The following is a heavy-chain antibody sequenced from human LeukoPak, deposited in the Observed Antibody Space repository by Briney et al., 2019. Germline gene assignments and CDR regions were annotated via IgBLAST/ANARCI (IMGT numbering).Heavy chain of an antibody. CDR2: IYYSGST. V-gene: IGHV4-39*01. CDR1: GGTISSSSYY. D-gene: IGHD2-2*01. J-gene: IGHJ3*02. Sequence: SETLSLTCTDSGGTISSSSYYFGWIRQPPGKGLEWIGSIYYSGSTFYNPSLNSRVTISVDTSKNQFSLNLSYVTAASRAVYHCASPDSASCATCPFDIWGQGTMVTVSS. CDR3: ASPDSASCATCPFDI.